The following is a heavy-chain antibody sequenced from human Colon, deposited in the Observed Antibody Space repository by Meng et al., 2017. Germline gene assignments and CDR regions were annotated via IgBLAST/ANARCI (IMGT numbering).Heavy chain of an antibody. V-gene: IGHV4-34*01. CDR3: ARHGGYYQDF. Sequence: QVQLQQWGAGMLKPSETLSLTCAVIGESFGNYFWNWIRQPPGKGLEWIGQIDHRGSAYYRPSLNSRVTMSLDKSRNQFSLRLTSVTAADTAVYYCARHGGYYQDFWGQGTLVTVSS. J-gene: IGHJ4*02. CDR2: IDHRGSA. CDR1: GESFGNYF. D-gene: IGHD4-23*01.